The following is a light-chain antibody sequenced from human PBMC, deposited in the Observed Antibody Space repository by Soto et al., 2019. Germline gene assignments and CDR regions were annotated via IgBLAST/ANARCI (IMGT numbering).Light chain of an antibody. CDR3: QQLNSYPWT. CDR2: AAS. J-gene: IGKJ1*01. V-gene: IGKV1-9*01. CDR1: QGISSY. Sequence: IQLTQSPSSLSASVRDRVTSTCRASQGISSYLAWYQQKPGKAPKLLIYAASTLQRGVPSRFSGSGSGTDFTLANSSLQPEDFAHYYCQQLNSYPWTLGRGTKVDIE.